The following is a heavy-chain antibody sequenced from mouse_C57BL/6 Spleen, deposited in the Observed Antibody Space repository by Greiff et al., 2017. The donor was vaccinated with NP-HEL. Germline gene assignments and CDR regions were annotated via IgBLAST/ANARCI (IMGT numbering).Heavy chain of an antibody. V-gene: IGHV3-6*01. CDR3: ARSLLGFAY. Sequence: EVKLMESGPGLVKPSQSLSLTCSVTGYSITSGYYWNWIRQFPGNKLEWMGYISYDGSNNYNPSLKNRISITRDTSKNQFFLKLNSVTTEDTATYYCARSLLGFAYWGQGTLVTVSA. J-gene: IGHJ3*01. CDR1: GYSITSGYY. D-gene: IGHD1-2*01. CDR2: ISYDGSN.